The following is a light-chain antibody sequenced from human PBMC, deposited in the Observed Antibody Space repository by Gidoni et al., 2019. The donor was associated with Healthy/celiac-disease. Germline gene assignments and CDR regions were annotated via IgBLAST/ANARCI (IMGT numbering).Light chain of an antibody. V-gene: IGLV1-47*01. CDR2: RNN. J-gene: IGLJ3*02. CDR1: SSNIGSHY. CDR3: AAWDDSLSGGRV. Sequence: QSVLTQPPSASGTPGQRVTISCSGSSSNIGSHYVYWYQQLPGTAPKLLIYRNNQRPSGVPDRFSGSTSGTSASLAISGLRSEDEADYYCAAWDDSLSGGRVFGGGTKLTVL.